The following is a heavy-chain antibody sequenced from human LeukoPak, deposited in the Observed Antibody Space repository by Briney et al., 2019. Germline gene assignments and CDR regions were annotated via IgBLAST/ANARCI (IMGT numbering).Heavy chain of an antibody. D-gene: IGHD6-19*01. CDR1: GFTFSSYA. CDR2: IGGSGGST. CDR3: AKDLGPFSSGSPFDY. V-gene: IGHV3-23*01. Sequence: GGSLRLSCADSGFTFSSYAMSWVRQAPGKGLEWVSTIGGSGGSTYYADSVKGRFTISRDNSKNTLYLQMNSLRAEDTAVYYCAKDLGPFSSGSPFDYWGQGTLVTVSS. J-gene: IGHJ4*02.